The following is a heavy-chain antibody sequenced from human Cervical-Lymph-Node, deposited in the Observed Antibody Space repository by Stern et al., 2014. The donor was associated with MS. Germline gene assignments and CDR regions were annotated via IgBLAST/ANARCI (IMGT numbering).Heavy chain of an antibody. CDR3: ASLQMVTDYFDY. CDR2: IYYSGST. Sequence: QLQLQESGPGLVKPSETLSLTCTVSGGSISSYYWSWIRQPPGKGLEWIGYIYYSGSTNYNPSLKSRVTISVDTSKNQFSLKLSSVTAADTAVYYCASLQMVTDYFDYWGQGTLVTVSS. V-gene: IGHV4-59*01. J-gene: IGHJ4*02. D-gene: IGHD2-21*02. CDR1: GGSISSYY.